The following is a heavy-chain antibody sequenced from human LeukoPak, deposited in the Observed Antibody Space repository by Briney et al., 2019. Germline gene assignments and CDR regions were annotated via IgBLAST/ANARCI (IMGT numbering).Heavy chain of an antibody. V-gene: IGHV4-28*01. Sequence: PSDTLSLTRAVSGYSITSSSWWGWIRQPPGKGLEWIGYIYHSGTTYYNPSLQSRVTMSVDTSENQFSLKLSSVTAVDTAVYYCARKENVYYYFDYWGQGTLVTVSS. J-gene: IGHJ4*02. D-gene: IGHD3-10*01. CDR2: IYHSGTT. CDR1: GYSITSSSW. CDR3: ARKENVYYYFDY.